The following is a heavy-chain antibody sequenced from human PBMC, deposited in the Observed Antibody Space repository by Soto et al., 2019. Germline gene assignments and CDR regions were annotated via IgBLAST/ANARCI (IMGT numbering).Heavy chain of an antibody. D-gene: IGHD6-19*01. V-gene: IGHV3-74*01. CDR3: ALIQSVPGPSTLDF. Sequence: EVQLVESGGVLVQPGGPLRLSCAASGFTLSSYWMHWVRQAPGRELMWVSRISSDGTDVLHEDSVKGRFTISRDNARNTVYLQMQSLRAEDTAGYFCALIQSVPGPSTLDFWGQGTLVAVSS. CDR2: ISSDGTDV. J-gene: IGHJ4*02. CDR1: GFTLSSYW.